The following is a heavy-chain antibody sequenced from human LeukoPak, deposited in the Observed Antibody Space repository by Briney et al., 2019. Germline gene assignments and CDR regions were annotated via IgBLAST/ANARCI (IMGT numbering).Heavy chain of an antibody. CDR2: INHSGST. CDR1: GGSFSGYY. CDR3: ARGRTPMVRGVMNAFDI. D-gene: IGHD3-10*01. V-gene: IGHV4-34*01. Sequence: SETLSLTCAVYGGSFSGYYWSWIRQPPGKGLEWIGEINHSGSTNYNPSLKSRVTISVDASKNQFSLKLSSVTAADTAVYYCARGRTPMVRGVMNAFDIWGQGTMVTVSS. J-gene: IGHJ3*02.